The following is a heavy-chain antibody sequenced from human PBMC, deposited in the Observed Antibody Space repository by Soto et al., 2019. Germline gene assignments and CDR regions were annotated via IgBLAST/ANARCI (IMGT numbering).Heavy chain of an antibody. J-gene: IGHJ6*02. CDR2: ISSSGGST. Sequence: PGGSLRLSCAASGFTFSSYAMSWVRQAPGKGLEWVSTISSSGGSTHYADSVKGRFTISRDNSKNTLYLQMNSLRAEDTAVYYCTTDRYSSGWYPSYYYYGMDVWGQGTTVTVSS. D-gene: IGHD6-19*01. V-gene: IGHV3-23*01. CDR1: GFTFSSYA. CDR3: TTDRYSSGWYPSYYYYGMDV.